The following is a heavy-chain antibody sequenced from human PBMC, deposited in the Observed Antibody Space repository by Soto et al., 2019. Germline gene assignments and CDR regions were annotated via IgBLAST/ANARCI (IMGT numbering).Heavy chain of an antibody. V-gene: IGHV3-48*04. CDR1: GFSFSSFS. Sequence: EVHLVESGGDLVQPGGSLRLSCAASGFSFSSFSMNWVRQAPGQGLEWVSYISGGGTTTYYADSVKGRFTISRDDAKNSLHLQMTSLQAGDTALYYCARVGDYGSGRYWGQGTLVTVSS. CDR2: ISGGGTTT. CDR3: ARVGDYGSGRY. J-gene: IGHJ4*02. D-gene: IGHD3-10*01.